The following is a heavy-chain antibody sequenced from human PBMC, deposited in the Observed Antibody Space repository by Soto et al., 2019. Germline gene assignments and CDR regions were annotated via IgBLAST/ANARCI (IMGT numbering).Heavy chain of an antibody. D-gene: IGHD3-10*02. CDR3: AKDVGFQQHLFVFDI. Sequence: SVKVSCKASGGTFTDYAFSWVRQAPGQGLEWMGGIIPIFRSSNFAQKFQGRLTIFADTSAGTAYMELSSLRSDDTAIYYCAKDVGFQQHLFVFDIWGQGTPVPVSS. J-gene: IGHJ4*02. CDR2: IIPIFRSS. V-gene: IGHV1-69*06. CDR1: GGTFTDYA.